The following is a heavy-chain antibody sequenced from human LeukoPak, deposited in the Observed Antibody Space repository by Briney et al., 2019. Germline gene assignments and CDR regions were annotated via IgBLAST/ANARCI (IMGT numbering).Heavy chain of an antibody. CDR1: GFTFSSYS. CDR3: AKTRGKVAGSG. CDR2: ISGSGGST. Sequence: PGGSLRLSRAASGFTFSSYSMNWVRQAPGKGLEWVSAISGSGGSTYYADSVKGRFTISRDDSKNTLYLQMNSLRAEDTAVYYCAKTRGKVAGSGWGQGTLVTVSS. V-gene: IGHV3-23*01. J-gene: IGHJ4*02. D-gene: IGHD1-14*01.